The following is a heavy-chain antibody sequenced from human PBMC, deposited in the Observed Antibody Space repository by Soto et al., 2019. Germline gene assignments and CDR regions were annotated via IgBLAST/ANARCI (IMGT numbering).Heavy chain of an antibody. V-gene: IGHV4-34*01. Sequence: SETLSLTCAVYGGSFSGYYWTWIRQPPGTGLEWIGEINHSGSTNYNPSLKSRVTISVDTSKNQFSLKLSSVTAADTAVYYCARGGRRSPGMDVWGQGTTVTVSS. CDR2: INHSGST. CDR3: ARGGRRSPGMDV. J-gene: IGHJ6*02. CDR1: GGSFSGYY.